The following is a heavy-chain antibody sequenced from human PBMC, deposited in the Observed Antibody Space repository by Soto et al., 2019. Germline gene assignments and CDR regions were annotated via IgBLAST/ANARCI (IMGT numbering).Heavy chain of an antibody. CDR3: SILRIATNNYTWFYP. CDR2: KYVTGAV. D-gene: IGHD2-21*01. J-gene: IGHJ5*02. V-gene: IGHV4-31*06. CDR1: GAGLNSGNYY. Sequence: SETLSLTCSVYGAGLNSGNYYCSWISQKPGKGVEWIGQKYVTGAVDYNPSLRDRSTITQDTTERQYSLKVRLVTAADTAVDNCSILRIATNNYTWFYPWAQLTLVIVS.